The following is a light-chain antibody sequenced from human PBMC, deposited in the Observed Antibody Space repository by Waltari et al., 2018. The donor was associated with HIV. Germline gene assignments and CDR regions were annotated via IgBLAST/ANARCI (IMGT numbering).Light chain of an antibody. CDR1: HLGSKS. CDR3: QVWDSSSDHLYV. Sequence: SYVLTQPPSVSVAPGNTARITCGGNHLGSKSVHWSQQKPGQAPVLVIYDDSDRPSGIPERFSGSNSGNTATLTISRVEAGDEADYYCQVWDSSSDHLYVFGTGTKVTVL. CDR2: DDS. J-gene: IGLJ1*01. V-gene: IGLV3-21*04.